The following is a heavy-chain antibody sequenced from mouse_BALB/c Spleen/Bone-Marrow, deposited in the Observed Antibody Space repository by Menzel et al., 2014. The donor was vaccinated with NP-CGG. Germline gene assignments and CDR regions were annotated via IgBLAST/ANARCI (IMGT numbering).Heavy chain of an antibody. Sequence: QVQLQQSGPELVKPGASVRISCKASGYTFTRYCIQRMKQRPGQGLEWIGWIYPGNVNTKYNEKFKGKATLTADKSSSTAYMQLSSLTSEDSAVYFCAMWLRRDYYAMDYWGQGTSVTVSS. CDR1: GYTFTRYC. CDR3: AMWLRRDYYAMDY. V-gene: IGHV1S56*01. D-gene: IGHD2-2*01. CDR2: IYPGNVNT. J-gene: IGHJ4*01.